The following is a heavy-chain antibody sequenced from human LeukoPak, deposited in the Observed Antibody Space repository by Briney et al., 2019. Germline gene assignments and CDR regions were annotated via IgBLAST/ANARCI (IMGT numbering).Heavy chain of an antibody. V-gene: IGHV4-34*01. D-gene: IGHD3-3*01. CDR2: INHSGST. Sequence: SETLSLTCAVSGGSFSGYYWSWIRQPPGKGLEWIGEINHSGSTNYNPSLKSRVTISVDTSKNQFSLKLSSVTAADTAVYYCARESIWSGYYDYYYYYYMDVWGKGTTVTVSS. J-gene: IGHJ6*03. CDR1: GGSFSGYY. CDR3: ARESIWSGYYDYYYYYYMDV.